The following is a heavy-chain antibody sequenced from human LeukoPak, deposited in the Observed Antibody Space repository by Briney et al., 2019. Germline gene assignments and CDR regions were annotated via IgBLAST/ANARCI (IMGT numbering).Heavy chain of an antibody. CDR2: INDGGTYT. V-gene: IGHV3-74*01. J-gene: IGHJ4*02. D-gene: IGHD3-10*01. CDR3: ERKKKIRGFRAFDY. CDR1: GFAFSEYW. Sequence: PGGSLRLSCAGSGFAFSEYWMHWARQTPEKGLMWVSRINDGGTYTAYADSVKGRFAVSRDNAENALYLQMDSLTVEDTGLYYCERKKKIRGFRAFDYWGQETLVTVS.